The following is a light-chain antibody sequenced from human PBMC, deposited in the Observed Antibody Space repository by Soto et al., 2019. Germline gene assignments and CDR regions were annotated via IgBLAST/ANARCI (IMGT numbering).Light chain of an antibody. CDR1: QSVSSSY. V-gene: IGKV3-20*01. Sequence: EIVLTQSPGTLSLSPGERATLSCRASQSVSSSYLAWYQQKPGQAPRLLIYGASSRATGIPDRFSGSGSGTDFTLTISRLEPDDFAVYYWQHYGSSPWTFGPGTKVDIK. CDR3: QHYGSSPWT. CDR2: GAS. J-gene: IGKJ1*01.